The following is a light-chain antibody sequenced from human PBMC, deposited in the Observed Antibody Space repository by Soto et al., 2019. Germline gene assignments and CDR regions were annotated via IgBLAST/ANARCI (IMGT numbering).Light chain of an antibody. CDR3: QQSDSTPRT. Sequence: DIQMTPSPSSLSASVGDRVTITCRASQSISSYLNGYQQKPGKAPKLLIYDASSLQSGVPSRFSGSGSGTDFTLTISSLQPEDFATYYCQQSDSTPRTFGQGTKVEIE. J-gene: IGKJ1*01. CDR2: DAS. CDR1: QSISSY. V-gene: IGKV1-39*01.